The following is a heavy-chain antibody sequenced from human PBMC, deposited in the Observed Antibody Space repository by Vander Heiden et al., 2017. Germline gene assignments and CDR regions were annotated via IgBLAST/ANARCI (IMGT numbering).Heavy chain of an antibody. Sequence: QVQLVESGAGVVQPGSSLPPSCAASGFTLRSCGPPGVGQGPGKGLEGVAVIWYDGSNKYYADSVKGRFTIARDNSKNTLYLQRNSLRAEETAVYYCARGVFARYGSSTSCYWWFDPWGQGTLVTVSS. D-gene: IGHD2-2*01. CDR3: ARGVFARYGSSTSCYWWFDP. CDR1: GFTLRSCG. V-gene: IGHV3-33*01. CDR2: IWYDGSNK. J-gene: IGHJ5*02.